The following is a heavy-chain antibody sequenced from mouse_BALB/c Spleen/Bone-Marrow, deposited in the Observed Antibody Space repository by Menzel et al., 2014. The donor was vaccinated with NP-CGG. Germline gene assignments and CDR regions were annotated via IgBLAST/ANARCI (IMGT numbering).Heavy chain of an antibody. CDR2: ISGGSSII. J-gene: IGHJ4*01. Sequence: EVQLVESGGGLVQPGGSRKLSCAASGFTFSSFGMHWVRQAPEKGLEWVAYISGGSSIIYYADTVKGRFTISRDNPKNTLFLQMTSLRSEDTAIYYCARKDHFGYAAMDYWGQGTSVTVSS. D-gene: IGHD1-2*01. V-gene: IGHV5-17*02. CDR1: GFTFSSFG. CDR3: ARKDHFGYAAMDY.